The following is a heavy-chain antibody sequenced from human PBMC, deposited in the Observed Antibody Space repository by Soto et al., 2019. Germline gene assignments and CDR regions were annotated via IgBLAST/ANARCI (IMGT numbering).Heavy chain of an antibody. V-gene: IGHV4-31*03. CDR2: IYYSGGT. D-gene: IGHD1-1*01. CDR3: ARGVDGRPGLYFDY. CDR1: GGSISSGDYY. Sequence: QAQLQESGPGLVKPSQTLPLTCTVSGGSISSGDYYWSWIRQHPGKGLEWIGYIYYSGGTYYNPSLKSRVTISIDTSKNQFSLKLSSVTAADTAVYFCARGVDGRPGLYFDYWGQGTLVTVSS. J-gene: IGHJ4*02.